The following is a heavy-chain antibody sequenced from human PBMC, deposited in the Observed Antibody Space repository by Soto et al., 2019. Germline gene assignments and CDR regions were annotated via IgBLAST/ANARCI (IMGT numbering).Heavy chain of an antibody. CDR1: GGSFTDYY. CDR3: ARGEYDSSGLYSWAPLGFAV. CDR2: IKHSASS. Sequence: QVQLRQWGAGLLKPSETLVLTCAVSGGSFTDYYWGWIRQSPGKGLEWLGEIKHSASSTYNPSLASRGTILVATPKKQFSLRLTSVTAADTAMYYCARGEYDSSGLYSWAPLGFAVWGQGTTVTVSS. D-gene: IGHD3-22*01. V-gene: IGHV4-34*01. J-gene: IGHJ6*02.